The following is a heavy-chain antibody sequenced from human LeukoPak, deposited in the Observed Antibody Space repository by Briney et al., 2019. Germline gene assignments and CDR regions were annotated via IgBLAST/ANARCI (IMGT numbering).Heavy chain of an antibody. D-gene: IGHD6-13*01. CDR1: GGSISSYY. J-gene: IGHJ4*02. CDR2: IYYSGST. Sequence: SETLSLTCTVSGGSISSYYWSWIRQPPGKGLEWIGYIYYSGSTNYNPSLKSRVTISVDTSKNQFSLKLSSVTAADTAVYYCARRTAAEFDYWDQGTLVTVSS. V-gene: IGHV4-59*08. CDR3: ARRTAAEFDY.